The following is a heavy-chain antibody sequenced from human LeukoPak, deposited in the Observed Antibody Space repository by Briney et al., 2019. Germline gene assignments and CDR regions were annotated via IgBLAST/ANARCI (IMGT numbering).Heavy chain of an antibody. D-gene: IGHD3-10*01. V-gene: IGHV3-43*01. CDR2: ISWDGGST. Sequence: PGGSLRLSCAASGFTFDDYTMHWARQAPGKGLEWVSLISWDGGSTYYADSVKGRFTISRDNSKNSLYLQMNSLRTEDTALYYCAKLYYGSGSSAFDIWGQGTMVTVSS. CDR3: AKLYYGSGSSAFDI. CDR1: GFTFDDYT. J-gene: IGHJ3*02.